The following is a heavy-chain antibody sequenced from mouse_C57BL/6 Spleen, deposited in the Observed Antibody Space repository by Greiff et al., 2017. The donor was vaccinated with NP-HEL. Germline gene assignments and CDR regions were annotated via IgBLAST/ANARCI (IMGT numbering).Heavy chain of an antibody. V-gene: IGHV5-6*01. Sequence: EVQLVESGGDLVKPGGSLKLSCAASGFTFSSYGMSWVRQTPDKRLEWVATISSGGSYTYYPDSVKGRFTISRDNAKNTLYLQMSSLKSEDTAMYYCARRLALYYAMDYWGQGTSVTVSS. CDR2: ISSGGSYT. J-gene: IGHJ4*01. CDR3: ARRLALYYAMDY. CDR1: GFTFSSYG. D-gene: IGHD3-3*01.